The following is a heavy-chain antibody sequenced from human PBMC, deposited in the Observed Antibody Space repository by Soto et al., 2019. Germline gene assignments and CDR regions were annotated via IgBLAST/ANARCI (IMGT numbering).Heavy chain of an antibody. D-gene: IGHD3-10*01. CDR1: GFTVSSNY. J-gene: IGHJ6*02. CDR2: IYSGGST. Sequence: GSLRLSCAASGFTVSSNYMSWVRQAPGKGLEWVSVIYSGGSTYYADSVKGRFTISRHNSKNTLYLQMNSLRAEDTAVYYGAIDSLYGSGSYRYGMDVWGQGTTVTVSS. V-gene: IGHV3-53*04. CDR3: AIDSLYGSGSYRYGMDV.